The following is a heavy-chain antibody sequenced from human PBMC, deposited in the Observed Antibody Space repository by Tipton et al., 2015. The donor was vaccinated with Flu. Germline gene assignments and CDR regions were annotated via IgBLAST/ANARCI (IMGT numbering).Heavy chain of an antibody. CDR3: TRAFTTSVGGYFDY. Sequence: SLRLSCEVSGFTSNTFWMHWVRQAPGEGLEWVANIKQDGSEKYYVDSVKGRFTISRDNAKNSLYLQMNNLRAEDTAVYYCTRAFTTSVGGYFDYWGQGTLVTVSS. CDR2: IKQDGSEK. D-gene: IGHD1-14*01. CDR1: GFTSNTFW. J-gene: IGHJ4*02. V-gene: IGHV3-7*03.